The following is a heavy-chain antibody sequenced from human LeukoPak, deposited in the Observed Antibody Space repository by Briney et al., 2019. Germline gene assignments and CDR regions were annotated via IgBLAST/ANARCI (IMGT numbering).Heavy chain of an antibody. J-gene: IGHJ4*02. Sequence: ETLSLTCTVSGGSISSYYWSWVRQAPGKGLEWVSSISSSSSYIYYADSVKGRFTISRDNAKNSLYLQMNSLRAEDTAVYYCAGAYYGSGSYYVDYWGQGTLVTVSS. CDR2: ISSSSSYI. CDR3: AGAYYGSGSYYVDY. V-gene: IGHV3-21*04. D-gene: IGHD3-10*01. CDR1: GGSISSYY.